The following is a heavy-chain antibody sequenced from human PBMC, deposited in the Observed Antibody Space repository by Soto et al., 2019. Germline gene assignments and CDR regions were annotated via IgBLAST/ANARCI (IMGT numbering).Heavy chain of an antibody. CDR2: IYSSGTT. CDR3: ARVPSPFDYYYAMDV. D-gene: IGHD3-16*01. Sequence: SETLSLTCTVSGASMSSYYWSWIRQPPGKGLEWMGYIYSSGTTYYNPSLKSRLTISLDASHNQFSLKLNSLTDADTAVYFCARVPSPFDYYYAMDVWGQGTTVTVSS. CDR1: GASMSSYY. J-gene: IGHJ6*02. V-gene: IGHV4-4*09.